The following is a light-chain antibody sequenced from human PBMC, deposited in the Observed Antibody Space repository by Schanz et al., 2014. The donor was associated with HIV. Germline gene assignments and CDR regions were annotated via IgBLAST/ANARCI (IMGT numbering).Light chain of an antibody. CDR2: EDY. J-gene: IGLJ1*01. CDR3: CSYTTTSTYV. V-gene: IGLV2-23*01. Sequence: QSALTQPASVSGSPGQSITISCTGTSSNIGTYDLVSWYQQHPGKAPKVIIYEDYKRPSGVSNRFSGSKSGNTASLTISGLRAEDEADYHCCSYTTTSTYVFGAGTKLTVL. CDR1: SSNIGTYDL.